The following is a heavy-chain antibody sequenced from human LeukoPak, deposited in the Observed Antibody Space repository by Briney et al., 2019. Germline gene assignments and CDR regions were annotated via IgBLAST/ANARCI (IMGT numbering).Heavy chain of an antibody. CDR2: INPSGGST. V-gene: IGHV1-46*01. Sequence: ASVKVSCKASGGTFSSHAITWVRQAPGQGLEWMGIINPSGGSTSYAQKFQGRVTMTRDMSTSTVYMELSSLRSEDTAVYYCARDIDSSGYSAFDIWGQGTMVTVSS. J-gene: IGHJ3*02. CDR3: ARDIDSSGYSAFDI. D-gene: IGHD3-22*01. CDR1: GGTFSSHA.